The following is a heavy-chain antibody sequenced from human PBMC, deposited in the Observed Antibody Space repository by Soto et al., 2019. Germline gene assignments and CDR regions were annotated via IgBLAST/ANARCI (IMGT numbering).Heavy chain of an antibody. Sequence: PGGSLRLSCAASRFTFSSYSMNWVRQAPGKGLEWVSYISSGSSTIYYADSVKGRFTISRGNTKNSLYLQMNSLRDEDTAVYYCARDYRGSYYYYYGMDVWGQGTTVTVSS. CDR3: ARDYRGSYYYYYGMDV. D-gene: IGHD1-26*01. CDR2: ISSGSSTI. CDR1: RFTFSSYS. J-gene: IGHJ6*02. V-gene: IGHV3-48*02.